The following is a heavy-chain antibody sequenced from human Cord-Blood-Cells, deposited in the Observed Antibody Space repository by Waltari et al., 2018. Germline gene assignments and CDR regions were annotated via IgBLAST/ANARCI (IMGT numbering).Heavy chain of an antibody. CDR1: GGSFSGYY. J-gene: IGHJ3*02. CDR3: ARGVGCTNGVCYTGAFDI. D-gene: IGHD2-8*01. CDR2: INHSGST. Sequence: QVQLQQWGAGLLKPSETLSLTYAVYGGSFSGYYWSWIRQPPGKGLEWIGEINHSGSTKSNPSLKSRVTISVDTSKNQFSLKLSSVTAADTAVYYCARGVGCTNGVCYTGAFDIWGQGTMVTVSS. V-gene: IGHV4-34*01.